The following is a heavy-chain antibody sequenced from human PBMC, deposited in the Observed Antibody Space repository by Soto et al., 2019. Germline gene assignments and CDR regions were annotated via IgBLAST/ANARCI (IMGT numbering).Heavy chain of an antibody. CDR3: AKSLSFSVGANNWFDP. V-gene: IGHV3-23*01. D-gene: IGHD1-26*01. CDR2: ISGSGGST. Sequence: WWSLRLSCSASVFTFSSYAMSWFRQAPGKGLEWVSAISGSGGSTYYADSVKGRFTISRDNSKNTLYLQMNSLRAEDTAVYYCAKSLSFSVGANNWFDPWGQGTLVTVSS. J-gene: IGHJ5*02. CDR1: VFTFSSYA.